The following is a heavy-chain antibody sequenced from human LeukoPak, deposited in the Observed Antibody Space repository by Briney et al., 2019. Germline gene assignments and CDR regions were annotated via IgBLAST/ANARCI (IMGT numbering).Heavy chain of an antibody. Sequence: SQTLSLTCAISGDSVSSKSAAWNWIRQSPSRGLEWLGRTYYRSKWSSGYAESVKSRLTVSPDTSKNQFSLKLSSVTAADTAVYYCARSRSGYSYDHAAFEIWGQGTMVTVSS. CDR2: TYYRSKWSS. J-gene: IGHJ3*02. V-gene: IGHV6-1*01. CDR1: GDSVSSKSAA. D-gene: IGHD5-18*01. CDR3: ARSRSGYSYDHAAFEI.